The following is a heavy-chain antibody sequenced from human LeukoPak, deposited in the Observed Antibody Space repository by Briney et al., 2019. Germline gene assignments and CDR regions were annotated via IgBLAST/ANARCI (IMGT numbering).Heavy chain of an antibody. CDR1: GGTFSSYA. CDR3: ARGPGLVVVGTEYFQH. CDR2: IIPIFGTA. J-gene: IGHJ1*01. D-gene: IGHD3-22*01. Sequence: SVKVSCKASGGTFSSYAISWVRQAPGQGLEWMGRIIPIFGTANKAQKFTGRVTITTDESTSTAYMELSSLRSEDTAVYYCARGPGLVVVGTEYFQHWGQGTLVTVSS. V-gene: IGHV1-69*05.